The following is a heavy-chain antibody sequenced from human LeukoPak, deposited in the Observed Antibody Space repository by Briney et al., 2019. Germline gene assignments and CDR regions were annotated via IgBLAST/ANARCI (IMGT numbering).Heavy chain of an antibody. CDR1: SYSISSGYY. J-gene: IGHJ4*02. CDR2: IYHSGNT. Sequence: PSETVSLTCTVSSYSISSGYYWGWIRQPPGKGLEWIGNIYHSGNTYYKPSLRSRVTISVDTSKNQFSLKLSSVTAADTAVYYCARVTSRLGVCDYWGQGTLVTVSS. CDR3: ARVTSRLGVCDY. D-gene: IGHD2-8*01. V-gene: IGHV4-38-2*02.